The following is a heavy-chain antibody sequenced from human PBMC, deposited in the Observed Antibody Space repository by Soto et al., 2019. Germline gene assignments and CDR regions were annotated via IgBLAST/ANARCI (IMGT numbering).Heavy chain of an antibody. CDR3: ARVAPIDYDILTGPFRY. CDR2: INPNSGGT. J-gene: IGHJ4*02. V-gene: IGHV1-2*02. D-gene: IGHD3-9*01. CDR1: GYTFTGYY. Sequence: ASVKVSCKASGYTFTGYYMHWVRQAPGQGLEWMGWINPNSGGTNYAQKFQGRVTMTRDTSISTAYMELSRLRSDDTAVYYCARVAPIDYDILTGPFRYWGQGTLVTVSS.